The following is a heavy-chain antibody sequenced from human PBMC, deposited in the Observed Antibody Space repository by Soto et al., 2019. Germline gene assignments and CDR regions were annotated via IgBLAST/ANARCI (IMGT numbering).Heavy chain of an antibody. V-gene: IGHV1-18*01. Sequence: ASVKVSCKASGYTFTSYGISWVRQAPGQGREWMGWISAYNGNTNYAQKLQGRVTMTTDTSTSTAYMELRSLRSDDTAVYYCARDIGGNWYYDLLTGGMGYYYGMDVWGEGTTVPASS. CDR2: ISAYNGNT. J-gene: IGHJ6*04. CDR3: ARDIGGNWYYDLLTGGMGYYYGMDV. D-gene: IGHD3-9*01. CDR1: GYTFTSYG.